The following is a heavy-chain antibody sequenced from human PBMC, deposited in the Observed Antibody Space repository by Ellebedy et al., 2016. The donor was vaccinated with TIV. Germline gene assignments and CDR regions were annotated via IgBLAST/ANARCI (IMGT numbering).Heavy chain of an antibody. CDR3: ARGRSGTYIHHAFDY. CDR2: FGVSGDTT. D-gene: IGHD1-14*01. CDR1: GFTFRTYA. Sequence: GESLKISCAASGFTFRTYAISWVRQAPGKGLEWVSGFGVSGDTTYYADSVKGRFTISRDNSQNTLYLQINSLRAEDTAIYYCARGRSGTYIHHAFDYWGQGTLVTVSS. J-gene: IGHJ4*02. V-gene: IGHV3-23*01.